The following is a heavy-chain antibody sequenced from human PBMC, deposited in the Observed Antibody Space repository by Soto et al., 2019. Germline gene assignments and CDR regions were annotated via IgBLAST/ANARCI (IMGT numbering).Heavy chain of an antibody. D-gene: IGHD1-26*01. Sequence: QVQLQQWGAGLLKPSETLSLTCAVYGGSFSGYYWSWIRQPPGKGLEWIGEINHSGSTNYNPSLKSRVTISVDTSKNQFSLELSSVTAADTAVYYCARGLYSGSYYAPFDYWGQGTLVTVSS. V-gene: IGHV4-34*01. CDR3: ARGLYSGSYYAPFDY. J-gene: IGHJ4*02. CDR1: GGSFSGYY. CDR2: INHSGST.